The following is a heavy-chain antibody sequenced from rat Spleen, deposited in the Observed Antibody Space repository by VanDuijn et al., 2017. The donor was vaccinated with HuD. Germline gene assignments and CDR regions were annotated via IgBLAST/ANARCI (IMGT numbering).Heavy chain of an antibody. Sequence: EVQLVESGGGLVQPGRSLKLSCAASGFTFSNYGMAWVRQAPKKGLEWVASISSGGGGTYYPDSVKGRFTISRDNAKSTLYLQMDSLRSEDTAIYSCARHHYDGYYHGPVFGVMDAWGQGASVTVSS. CDR1: GFTFSNYG. J-gene: IGHJ4*01. CDR2: ISSGGGGT. V-gene: IGHV5S23*01. CDR3: ARHHYDGYYHGPVFGVMDA. D-gene: IGHD1-12*03.